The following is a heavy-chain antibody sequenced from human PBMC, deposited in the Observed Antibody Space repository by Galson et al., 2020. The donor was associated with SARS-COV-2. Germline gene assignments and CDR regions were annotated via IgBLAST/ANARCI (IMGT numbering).Heavy chain of an antibody. CDR1: GGSISSSSYY. V-gene: IGHV4-39*01. CDR2: IYYSGIT. J-gene: IGHJ5*02. CDR3: ARQILDYDYVWGSYRFNWFDP. D-gene: IGHD3-16*02. Sequence: ETSETLSLTCTVSGGSISSSSYYWGWIRQPPGKGLEWIGSIYYSGITYYNPSLKSRVTISVDTSKNQFSLKLSSVTAADTAVYYCARQILDYDYVWGSYRFNWFDPWGQGTLVTVSS.